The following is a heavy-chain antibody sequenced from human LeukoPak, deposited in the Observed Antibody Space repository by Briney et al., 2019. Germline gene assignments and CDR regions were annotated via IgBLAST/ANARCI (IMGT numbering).Heavy chain of an antibody. J-gene: IGHJ6*02. D-gene: IGHD5-18*01. CDR2: ISYDGSNK. Sequence: QTGGSLRLSCAASGFTFSSCGMHWVRQAPGKGLEWVAVISYDGSNKYYADSVKGRFTISRDNSKNTLYLQMNSLRAEDTAVYYCAREPRYPLDTAMVKNPPKYYYGMDVWGQGTTVTVSS. CDR3: AREPRYPLDTAMVKNPPKYYYGMDV. CDR1: GFTFSSCG. V-gene: IGHV3-30*03.